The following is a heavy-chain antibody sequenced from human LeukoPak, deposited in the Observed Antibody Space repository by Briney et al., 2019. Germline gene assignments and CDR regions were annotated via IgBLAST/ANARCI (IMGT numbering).Heavy chain of an antibody. CDR2: IKSKTDGGTT. V-gene: IGHV3-15*01. D-gene: IGHD2-2*01. J-gene: IGHJ6*03. Sequence: GGSLRLSCAASGFTFSNACMSWVRRAPGKGLEWVGRIKSKTDGGTTDYAAPVKGGFTISRDDSKNTLYLQMNSLKTEDTAVYYCVGVVPAATPYYYYYMDVWGKGTTVTVSS. CDR3: VGVVPAATPYYYYYMDV. CDR1: GFTFSNAC.